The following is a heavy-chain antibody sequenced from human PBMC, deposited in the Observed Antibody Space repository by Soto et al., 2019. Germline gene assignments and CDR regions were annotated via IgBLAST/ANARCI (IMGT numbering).Heavy chain of an antibody. V-gene: IGHV3-7*03. Sequence: PVGSLRLSCVASGFTFISSFMGWVRQAPGKGLEWVANINQDGGGTYYVDSVEGRFTISRDNAKDSLYLQMNSLRGEDTAVYYCARYFRGSGRYFFDYWGQGTRGTAPQ. CDR1: GFTFISSF. CDR3: ARYFRGSGRYFFDY. D-gene: IGHD6-19*01. J-gene: IGHJ4*02. CDR2: INQDGGGT.